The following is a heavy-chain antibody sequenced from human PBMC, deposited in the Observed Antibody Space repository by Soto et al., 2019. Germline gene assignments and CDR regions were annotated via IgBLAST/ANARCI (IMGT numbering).Heavy chain of an antibody. CDR1: GGSISSSNW. D-gene: IGHD3-10*01. J-gene: IGHJ4*02. CDR3: AREGLMVRGVRLFDY. V-gene: IGHV4-4*02. Sequence: QVQLQESGPGLVKPSGTLSLTCAVSGGSISSSNWWSWVRQPPGKGLEWIGEIYHSGSTNYNPSLKSRVTIXXDXSXXQFSLKLSSVTAADTAVYYCAREGLMVRGVRLFDYWGQGTLVTVSS. CDR2: IYHSGST.